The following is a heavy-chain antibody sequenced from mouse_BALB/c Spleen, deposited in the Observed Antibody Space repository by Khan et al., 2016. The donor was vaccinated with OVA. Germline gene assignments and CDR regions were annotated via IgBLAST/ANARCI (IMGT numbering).Heavy chain of an antibody. Sequence: QVQLQQPGAELVKPGASVKLSCKASGYTFTTYWMHWVKQRPGQGLEWIGEINPSNGRTNYNEKFKSKATLTVDKSSSTAYMQLSSLTSEDSAVYYCARGGANWGAGFAYWGQGTLVTVSA. J-gene: IGHJ3*01. D-gene: IGHD4-1*01. CDR2: INPSNGRT. CDR1: GYTFTTYW. CDR3: ARGGANWGAGFAY. V-gene: IGHV1S81*02.